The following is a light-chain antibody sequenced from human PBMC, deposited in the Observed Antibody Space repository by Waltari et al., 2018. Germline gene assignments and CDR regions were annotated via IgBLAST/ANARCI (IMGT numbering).Light chain of an antibody. CDR1: TSDIGSTS. Sequence: SVLTQAPSASGTPGQRVTISCSGSTSDIGSTSVNWYQQLPGPAPQLLIYVNNQRPSGVPDLFSGSKSGTSASLAISGLQSDDEADYYCETWDDRLGGPVFGGGTKLTVL. J-gene: IGLJ2*01. CDR2: VNN. CDR3: ETWDDRLGGPV. V-gene: IGLV1-44*01.